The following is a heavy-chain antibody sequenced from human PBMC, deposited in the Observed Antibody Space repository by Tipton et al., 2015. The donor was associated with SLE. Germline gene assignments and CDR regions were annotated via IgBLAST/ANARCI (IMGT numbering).Heavy chain of an antibody. CDR3: ARLGSGGSG. CDR2: INHSGST. D-gene: IGHD2-15*01. CDR1: GGSFSGYY. V-gene: IGHV4-34*01. Sequence: TLSLTCAVYGGSFSGYYWSWIRQPPGKGLEWIGEINHSGSTNYNPSLKSRVTISVDTSKNQFSLKLSSVAAADTAVYYCARLGSGGSGWGQGTLVTVSS. J-gene: IGHJ4*02.